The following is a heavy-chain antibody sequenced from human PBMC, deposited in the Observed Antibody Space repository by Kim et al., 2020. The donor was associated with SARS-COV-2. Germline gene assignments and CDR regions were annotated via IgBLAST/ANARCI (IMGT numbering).Heavy chain of an antibody. CDR1: GGSISSYY. V-gene: IGHV4-59*01. CDR3: ASHDDELELVFDV. D-gene: IGHD1-7*01. J-gene: IGHJ6*04. CDR2: IYYSGST. Sequence: SETLSLTCTVSGGSISSYYWSWIRQPPGKGLEWIGYIYYSGSTNSNPSLKSRVTISVDTSKNQFSLKLSSVTAADTAVYYCASHDDELELVFDVWGKGTTVTVSS.